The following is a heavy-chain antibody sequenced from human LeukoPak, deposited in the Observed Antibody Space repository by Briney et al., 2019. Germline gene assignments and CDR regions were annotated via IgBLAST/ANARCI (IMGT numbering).Heavy chain of an antibody. D-gene: IGHD1-1*01. V-gene: IGHV4-59*01. CDR3: AREGTSGTHLNWFDP. CDR2: IYGSVST. Sequence: PSETLSLTCTVSGGSISSYYWCWIRQPPGKGLEWIGHIYGSVSTNYNPSLKSRVDLSVDTSKNQFSLKLSSVTAADTAVYYCAREGTSGTHLNWFDPWGQGTLVTVSS. J-gene: IGHJ5*02. CDR1: GGSISSYY.